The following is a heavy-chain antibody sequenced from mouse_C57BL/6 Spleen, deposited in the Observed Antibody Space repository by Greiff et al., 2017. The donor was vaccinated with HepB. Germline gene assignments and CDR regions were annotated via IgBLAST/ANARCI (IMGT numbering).Heavy chain of an antibody. D-gene: IGHD1-1*01. Sequence: VQLQQPGTELVKPGASVKLSCKASGYTFTSYWMHWVKQRPGQGLEWIGNINPSNGGTNYNEKFKGKVTLTVDKSSSTAYMQLSSRTSEDSAVYYCARSHTTVVRFDYWGQGTTLTVAS. CDR1: GYTFTSYW. J-gene: IGHJ2*01. CDR3: ARSHTTVVRFDY. V-gene: IGHV1-53*01. CDR2: INPSNGGT.